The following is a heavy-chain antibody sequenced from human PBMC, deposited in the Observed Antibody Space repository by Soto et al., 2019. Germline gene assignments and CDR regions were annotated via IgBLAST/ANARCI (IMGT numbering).Heavy chain of an antibody. CDR1: GFTFSSYG. CDR3: AKLSGGAMGIDY. D-gene: IGHD5-18*01. V-gene: IGHV3-30*18. CDR2: ISYDGSNK. J-gene: IGHJ4*02. Sequence: GGSLRLSCAASGFTFSSYGMHWVRQAPGKGLEWVAVISYDGSNKYYADSVKGRFTISRDNSKNTLYLQMNSLRAEDTAVYYCAKLSGGAMGIDYWGQGT.